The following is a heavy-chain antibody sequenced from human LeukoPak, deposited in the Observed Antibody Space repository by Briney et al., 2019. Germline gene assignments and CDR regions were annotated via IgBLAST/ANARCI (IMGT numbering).Heavy chain of an antibody. V-gene: IGHV1-2*06. D-gene: IGHD2-15*01. CDR1: GYTFTGYY. CDR3: ARVGCSGGSCAYYWFDP. J-gene: IGHJ5*02. Sequence: ASVKVSCKASGYTFTGYYMHWVRQAPGQGLEWMGRINPNSGGTNYAQKFQGRLTMTRDTSISTAYMELSRLRSDDTAVYYCARVGCSGGSCAYYWFDPWGQGTLVTVSS. CDR2: INPNSGGT.